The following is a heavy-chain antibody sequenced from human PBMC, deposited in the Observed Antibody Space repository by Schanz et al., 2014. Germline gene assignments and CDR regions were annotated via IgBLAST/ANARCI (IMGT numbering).Heavy chain of an antibody. J-gene: IGHJ5*02. CDR1: GYTFTSYG. CDR2: ISGYKGNT. D-gene: IGHD1-20*01. Sequence: QVQLVQSRPEVKKPGASVKVSCKASGYTFTSYGISWVRQAPGQGLEWMGWISGYKGNTKYAQKVQGRVTMTTDTSTSTAYMELRSLTADDTAVYYCARDPGPYNWNPHNWFDPWGQGTLVTVSS. CDR3: ARDPGPYNWNPHNWFDP. V-gene: IGHV1-18*01.